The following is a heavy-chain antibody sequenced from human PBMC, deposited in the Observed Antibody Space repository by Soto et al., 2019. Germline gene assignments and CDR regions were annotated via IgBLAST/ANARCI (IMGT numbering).Heavy chain of an antibody. V-gene: IGHV3-30*18. CDR2: ISYDGSNK. D-gene: IGHD3-10*01. CDR3: AKDGRVVWFGELLSPGGYYYYGMDV. Sequence: GGSLRLSCAASGFTFSSYGMHWVRQAPGKGLEWVAVISYDGSNKYYADSVKGRFTISRDNSKNTRYLQMNSLRAEDTAVYYCAKDGRVVWFGELLSPGGYYYYGMDVWGQGTTVTVSS. J-gene: IGHJ6*02. CDR1: GFTFSSYG.